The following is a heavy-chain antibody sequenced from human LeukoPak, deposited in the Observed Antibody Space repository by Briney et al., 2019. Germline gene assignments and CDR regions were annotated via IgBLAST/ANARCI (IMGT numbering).Heavy chain of an antibody. CDR3: AKDTAGTYGDLLDY. V-gene: IGHV3-30*02. CDR1: GFTFSTYG. CDR2: IRYDGSNK. D-gene: IGHD4-17*01. J-gene: IGHJ4*02. Sequence: GGSLRLSCAASGFTFSTYGMHWVRQAPGKGLEWVAFIRYDGSNKYYADSVKGRFTISRDNSKNTLYLQMNSLRAEDTAVYYCAKDTAGTYGDLLDYWGQGTLVTVSS.